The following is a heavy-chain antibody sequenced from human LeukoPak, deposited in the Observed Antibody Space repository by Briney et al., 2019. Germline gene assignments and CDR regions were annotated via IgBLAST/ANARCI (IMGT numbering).Heavy chain of an antibody. V-gene: IGHV3-13*01. CDR3: AKASIVGAFDY. CDR2: IGTAGDT. CDR1: GFTFSSYD. D-gene: IGHD1-26*01. Sequence: GGSLRLSCAASGFTFSSYDMHWVRQATGKGLEWVSAIGTAGDTYYPGSVKGRFTISRDNAKNSLYLQMNSLRAEDMALYYCAKASIVGAFDYWGQGTLVTVSS. J-gene: IGHJ4*02.